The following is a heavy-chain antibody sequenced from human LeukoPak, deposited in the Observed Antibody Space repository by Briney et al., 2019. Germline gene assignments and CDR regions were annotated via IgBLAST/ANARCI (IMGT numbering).Heavy chain of an antibody. J-gene: IGHJ4*02. CDR1: GGSISSSNW. CDR2: IYHSGST. CDR3: AGSMATIASRTFDY. Sequence: PSGTLSLTCAVSGGSISSSNWWSWVRQPPGKGLEWIGEIYHSGSTNYNPSLKSRVTISVDKSKNQFSLKLSSVTAADTAVYYCAGSMATIASRTFDYWGQGTLVTVSS. V-gene: IGHV4-4*02. D-gene: IGHD5-24*01.